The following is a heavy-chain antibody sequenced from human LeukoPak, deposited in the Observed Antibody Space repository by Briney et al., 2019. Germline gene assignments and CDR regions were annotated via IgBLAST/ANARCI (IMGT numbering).Heavy chain of an antibody. J-gene: IGHJ4*02. D-gene: IGHD6-13*01. CDR2: ISYDGSNK. Sequence: PGRSLRLSCAASGFTFSSYAMHWVRQAPGKGLEWVAVISYDGSNKYYADSVKGRFTISRDNFKNTLYLQMNSLRAEDTAAYYCARKGIAAAGVKPFDYWGQGTLVTVSS. CDR1: GFTFSSYA. V-gene: IGHV3-30*04. CDR3: ARKGIAAAGVKPFDY.